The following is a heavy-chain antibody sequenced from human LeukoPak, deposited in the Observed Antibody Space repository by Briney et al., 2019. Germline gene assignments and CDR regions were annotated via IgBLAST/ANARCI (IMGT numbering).Heavy chain of an antibody. V-gene: IGHV1-2*02. CDR3: ARDDTTRYYDILTGLGSDAFDI. J-gene: IGHJ3*02. CDR2: INPNSGGT. Sequence: ASVKVSCKASGGTFTGYYMHWVRQAPGQGLEWMGWINPNSGGTNYAQKFQGRVTMTRDTSISTAYMELSRLRSDDTAVYYCARDDTTRYYDILTGLGSDAFDIWGQGTMVTVSS. D-gene: IGHD3-9*01. CDR1: GGTFTGYY.